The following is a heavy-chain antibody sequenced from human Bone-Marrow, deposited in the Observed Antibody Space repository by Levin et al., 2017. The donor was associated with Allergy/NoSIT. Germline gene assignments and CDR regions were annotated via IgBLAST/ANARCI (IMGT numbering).Heavy chain of an antibody. Sequence: LSLTCAASGFTFSSYWMSWVRQAPGKGLEWVANIKQDGSEKYYVDSVKGRFTISRDSAKNSVYLQMSNLRVEDTAVYYCARNWRSAFDICGQGTVVTVSS. CDR2: IKQDGSEK. CDR1: GFTFSSYW. J-gene: IGHJ3*02. V-gene: IGHV3-7*04. CDR3: ARNWRSAFDI.